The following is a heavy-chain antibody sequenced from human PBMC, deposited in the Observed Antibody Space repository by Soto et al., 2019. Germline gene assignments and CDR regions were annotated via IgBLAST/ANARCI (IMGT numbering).Heavy chain of an antibody. CDR1: GGSFSGYY. V-gene: IGHV4-34*01. D-gene: IGHD6-19*01. CDR3: ARTGYSSGWYGGRKDY. Sequence: SETLSLTCAVYGGSFSGYYWSWIRQPPGKGLEWIGEINHSGSTNYNPSLKSRVTKSVDTSKNQFSLKLSSVTAADTAVYYCARTGYSSGWYGGRKDYWGQGTLVTVSS. J-gene: IGHJ4*02. CDR2: INHSGST.